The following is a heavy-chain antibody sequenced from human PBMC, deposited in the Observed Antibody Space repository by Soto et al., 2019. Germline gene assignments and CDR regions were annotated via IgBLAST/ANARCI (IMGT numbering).Heavy chain of an antibody. Sequence: EVQLVESGGGLVQPGGSLRLSCAASGFSCSTYSMNWVRQAPGKGLEWVSYISSRSYTIYYVDSVKGRFTISRDNAKNSLYLQMNSLRDEDTAVHYCARGGSSSDNGMDVWGQGTTVTVSS. V-gene: IGHV3-48*02. D-gene: IGHD6-6*01. CDR2: ISSRSYTI. J-gene: IGHJ6*02. CDR3: ARGGSSSDNGMDV. CDR1: GFSCSTYS.